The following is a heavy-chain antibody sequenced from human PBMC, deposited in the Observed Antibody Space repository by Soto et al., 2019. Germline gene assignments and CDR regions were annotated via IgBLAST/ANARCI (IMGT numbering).Heavy chain of an antibody. D-gene: IGHD3-3*01. CDR3: ARADDFWSGYWFAY. J-gene: IGHJ4*02. CDR2: IYYTGST. Sequence: QVQLQESGPGLVKPSQTLSLTCTVSGGSINSGGYYWSWIRQHPGKGLEWIGYIYYTGSTYYNPSLKSRVTISVDTSKTHFSLKLSSVTAADTAVYYCARADDFWSGYWFAYWGQGTLVTVSS. CDR1: GGSINSGGYY. V-gene: IGHV4-31*03.